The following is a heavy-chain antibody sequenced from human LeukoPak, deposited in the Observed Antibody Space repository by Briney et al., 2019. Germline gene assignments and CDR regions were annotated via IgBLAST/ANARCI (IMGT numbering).Heavy chain of an antibody. CDR1: GFTFSTYA. D-gene: IGHD6-13*01. J-gene: IGHJ4*02. CDR3: AKDQIAADASLDY. CDR2: IRYDGSNK. Sequence: PGGSLRLSCAASGFTFSTYAMHWVRQAPGKGLEWVAFIRYDGSNKYYADSVKGRFTISRDNSKNTLYLQMNSLRAEDTAVYYCAKDQIAADASLDYWGQGTLVTVSS. V-gene: IGHV3-30*02.